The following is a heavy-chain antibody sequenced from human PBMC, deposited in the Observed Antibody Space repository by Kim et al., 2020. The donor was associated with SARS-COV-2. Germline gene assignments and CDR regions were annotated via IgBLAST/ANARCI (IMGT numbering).Heavy chain of an antibody. D-gene: IGHD2-2*02. J-gene: IGHJ4*02. V-gene: IGHV5-10-1*01. CDR3: ARGGQLLYRDY. Sequence: TYRPSFHGHVTISADKSISTAYLQWSSLKASDTAMYYCARGGQLLYRDYWGQGTLVTVSS.